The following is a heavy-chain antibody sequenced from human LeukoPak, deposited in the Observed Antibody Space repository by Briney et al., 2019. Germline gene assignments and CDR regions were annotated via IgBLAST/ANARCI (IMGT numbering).Heavy chain of an antibody. CDR1: GFRFSSYS. J-gene: IGHJ2*01. V-gene: IGHV3-48*04. Sequence: GGSLRLSCAASGFRFSSYSMNWVRQAPGKGLEWVSYISHTGSTMSYADSVKGRFTISRDNARNSLHLQMNSLRAEDTALYYCAKDILATVTTDWYFDLWGRGTLVTVSS. CDR2: ISHTGSTM. D-gene: IGHD4-17*01. CDR3: AKDILATVTTDWYFDL.